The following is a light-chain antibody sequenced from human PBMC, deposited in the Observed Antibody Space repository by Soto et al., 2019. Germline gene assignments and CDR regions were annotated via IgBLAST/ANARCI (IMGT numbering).Light chain of an antibody. J-gene: IGKJ3*01. CDR1: QSVSSSY. CDR3: QQYGNSPFA. V-gene: IGKV3-20*01. CDR2: DAS. Sequence: EIVLTQSPGTLSLSPGERATLSCRASQSVSSSYLAWYQQKPGQAPRLLIYDASSRATGIPDRYSGSGSGKDFTLTISRLEPEDFAVYYCQQYGNSPFAFGPGTKVDI.